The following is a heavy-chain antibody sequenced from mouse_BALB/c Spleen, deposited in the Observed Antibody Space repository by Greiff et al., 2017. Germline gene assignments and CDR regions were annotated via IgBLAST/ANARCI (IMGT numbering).Heavy chain of an antibody. CDR2: ISYDGSN. CDR1: GYSITSGYY. J-gene: IGHJ3*01. CDR3: AREGDYRYDEEAWFAY. V-gene: IGHV3-6*02. D-gene: IGHD2-14*01. Sequence: VQLKQSGPGLVKPSQSLSLTCSVTGYSITSGYYWNWIRQFPGNKLEWMGYISYDGSNNYNPSLKNRISITRDTSKNQFFLKLNSVTTEDTATYYCAREGDYRYDEEAWFAYWGQGTLVTVSA.